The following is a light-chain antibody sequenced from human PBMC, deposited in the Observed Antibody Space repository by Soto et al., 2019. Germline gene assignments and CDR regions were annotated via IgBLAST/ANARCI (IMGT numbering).Light chain of an antibody. CDR2: GAT. J-gene: IGKJ1*01. CDR1: QSVSSNL. CDR3: QQYGSSPRT. Sequence: EIVLTQSPGTLSLSPGERATLSCRASQSVSSNLLAWYQQQPGQAPRLLIYGATNRATGIPDRFSGSGSGTDFTLTISRLEPEDFAVYYCQQYGSSPRTFGQGTKVDIK. V-gene: IGKV3-20*01.